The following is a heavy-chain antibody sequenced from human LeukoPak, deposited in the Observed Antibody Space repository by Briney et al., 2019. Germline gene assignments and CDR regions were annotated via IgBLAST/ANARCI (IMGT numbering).Heavy chain of an antibody. D-gene: IGHD3-16*01. CDR3: AKSLAVWGSPDDY. Sequence: GGSLRLSCAASGFTFSRYWMHWVRQAPGKGLMWVSRISPDGSTTLYADSVKGRFTISRDNAKNTLYLQMNSLGAEDTAVYYCAKSLAVWGSPDDYWGQGTLVTVSS. CDR2: ISPDGSTT. CDR1: GFTFSRYW. J-gene: IGHJ4*02. V-gene: IGHV3-74*03.